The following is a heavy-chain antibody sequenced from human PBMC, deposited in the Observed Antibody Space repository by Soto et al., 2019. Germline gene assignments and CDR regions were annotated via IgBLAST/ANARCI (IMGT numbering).Heavy chain of an antibody. J-gene: IGHJ4*02. D-gene: IGHD6-13*01. CDR1: GFTLSSYG. Sequence: QVQLVESGGGVVQPGRSLRLSCAASGFTLSSYGMHWVRQAPGKGLEWVAVISYDGSNKYYADSVKGRFTISRDNSKNTLYLQMNSLRAEDTAVYYCARAAAAAGRGFDYWGQGTLVTVSS. V-gene: IGHV3-30*03. CDR2: ISYDGSNK. CDR3: ARAAAAAGRGFDY.